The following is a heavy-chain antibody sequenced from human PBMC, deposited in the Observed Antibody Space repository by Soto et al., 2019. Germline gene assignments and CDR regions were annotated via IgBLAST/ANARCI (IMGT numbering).Heavy chain of an antibody. D-gene: IGHD2-8*01. V-gene: IGHV3-30*18. J-gene: IGHJ4*02. Sequence: GGSLRLSCAASGFIFSGYGMHWVRQAPGKGLEWVAIISSDGSDNNYADSVRGRFTISRDNSKNTLYLQMNSLRSEDTAVYYCAKSLDMSPMGYILDYRGQGTLVTVSS. CDR1: GFIFSGYG. CDR2: ISSDGSDN. CDR3: AKSLDMSPMGYILDY.